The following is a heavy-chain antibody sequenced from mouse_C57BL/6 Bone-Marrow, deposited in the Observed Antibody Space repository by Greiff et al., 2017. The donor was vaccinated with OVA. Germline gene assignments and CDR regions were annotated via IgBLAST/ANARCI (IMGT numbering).Heavy chain of an antibody. CDR2: IYPGNSDT. CDR3: TRGPYYYGSSWDY. V-gene: IGHV1-5*01. D-gene: IGHD1-1*01. J-gene: IGHJ2*01. CDR1: GYTFTSYW. Sequence: VQLKQSGTVLARPGASVKLSCKTSGYTFTSYWMHWVKQRPGQGLEWIGAIYPGNSDTSYNQKFKGKAKLTAVTSASTAYMELSSLTNEDSAVYYCTRGPYYYGSSWDYWGQGTTLTVSS.